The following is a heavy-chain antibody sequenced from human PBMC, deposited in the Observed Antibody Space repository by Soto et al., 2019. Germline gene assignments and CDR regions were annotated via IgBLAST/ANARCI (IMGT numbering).Heavy chain of an antibody. D-gene: IGHD3-3*01. CDR3: ARVVYDFWSGYYYMDV. V-gene: IGHV1-8*01. J-gene: IGHJ6*03. CDR1: GYTFTSYD. Sequence: ASVKVSCKGSGYTFTSYDVNWVRQATGQGLEWMGWMNPNSGNTGYAQKFQGRVTMTRNTSISTAYMELSSLRSEDTAVYYCARVVYDFWSGYYYMDVWGKGTTVTVSS. CDR2: MNPNSGNT.